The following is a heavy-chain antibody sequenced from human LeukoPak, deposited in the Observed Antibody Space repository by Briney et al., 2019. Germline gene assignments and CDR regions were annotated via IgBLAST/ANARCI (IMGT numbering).Heavy chain of an antibody. D-gene: IGHD7-27*01. J-gene: IGHJ4*02. CDR2: IKQDGSEK. V-gene: IGHV3-7*04. CDR3: GRFTRSGDSVY. Sequence: GGSLRLSCAASGFTFSSYWMSWVRKAPGKGLEWVANIKQDGSEKQYVDSVKGRFAISRDNAENSSYLQMNSLKAEDTAVYYCGRFTRSGDSVYWGQGTLVTVSS. CDR1: GFTFSSYW.